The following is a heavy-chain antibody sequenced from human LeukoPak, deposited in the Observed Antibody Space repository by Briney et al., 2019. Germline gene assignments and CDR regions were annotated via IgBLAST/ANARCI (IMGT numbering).Heavy chain of an antibody. J-gene: IGHJ4*02. CDR3: ARGTTTDY. Sequence: GGPLRLSCAACGFTFSSYDMHGVRDSTEKALEGVSAIVTAGDTYYPASVKGRFTMPREKANSSLYLQMNRLRAGDTAVYYCARGTTTDYWGQGTLVTVSS. CDR2: IVTAGDT. D-gene: IGHD1-1*01. V-gene: IGHV3-13*01. CDR1: GFTFSSYD.